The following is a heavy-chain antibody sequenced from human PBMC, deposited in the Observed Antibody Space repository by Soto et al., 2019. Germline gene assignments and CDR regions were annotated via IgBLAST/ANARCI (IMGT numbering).Heavy chain of an antibody. CDR3: ARASRYCTNGVCYFYYYYGMDV. Sequence: SETLSLTCAVYGGSFSGYYWSWIRQPPGKGLEWIGEINHSGSTNYNPSLKSRVTISVDTSKNQFSLKLSSVTAADTAVYYCARASRYCTNGVCYFYYYYGMDVWGQGTAVTVSS. J-gene: IGHJ6*02. V-gene: IGHV4-34*01. CDR2: INHSGST. D-gene: IGHD2-8*01. CDR1: GGSFSGYY.